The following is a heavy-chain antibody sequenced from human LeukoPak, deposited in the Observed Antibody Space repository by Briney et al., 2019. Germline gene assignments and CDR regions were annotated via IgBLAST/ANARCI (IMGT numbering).Heavy chain of an antibody. V-gene: IGHV3-74*01. J-gene: IGHJ5*02. CDR2: INSDGSST. D-gene: IGHD5-24*01. Sequence: GGSLRLSCAASGFTFSNYWIHWVRQAPGKGLVWVSRINSDGSSTSYADSVKGRFTISRDDSKDTAFLHMDSLKTEDTALYYCTRDRGTYNWFDPWGQGTLVTVSS. CDR3: TRDRGTYNWFDP. CDR1: GFTFSNYW.